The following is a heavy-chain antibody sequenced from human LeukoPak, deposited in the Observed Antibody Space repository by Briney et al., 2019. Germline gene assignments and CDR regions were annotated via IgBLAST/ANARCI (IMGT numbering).Heavy chain of an antibody. CDR3: VKSGGYGLIDY. J-gene: IGHJ4*02. Sequence: SETLSLTCAVSGASISGSGYYLGWIRQSPGKGLEWSGNIYYTGNTYYNASLQSRVTISIDTSENQFSLRLNSVTAADTAMYYCVKSGGYGLIDYWGPGTLVTVSS. CDR1: GASISGSGYY. D-gene: IGHD1-26*01. CDR2: IYYTGNT. V-gene: IGHV4-39*01.